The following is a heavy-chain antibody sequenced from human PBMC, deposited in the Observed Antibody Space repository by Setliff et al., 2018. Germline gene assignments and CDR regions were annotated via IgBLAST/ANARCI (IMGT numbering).Heavy chain of an antibody. CDR1: GGTFSRSA. CDR2: IIPIFGTP. Sequence: ASVKVSCKASGGTFSRSAISWVRQAPGQGLEWMGGIIPIFGTPTYAQKLQGRVTMTTDTSTSTAYMELRSLRSDDTAVYYCARAAKYDSSSYYGLWLDPWGQGTLVTVSS. V-gene: IGHV1-69*05. J-gene: IGHJ5*02. D-gene: IGHD3-22*01. CDR3: ARAAKYDSSSYYGLWLDP.